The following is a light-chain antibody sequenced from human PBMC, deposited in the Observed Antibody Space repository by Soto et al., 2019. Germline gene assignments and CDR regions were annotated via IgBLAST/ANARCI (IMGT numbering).Light chain of an antibody. CDR2: DVS. Sequence: QSALTQPASVSGSPGQSITISCTGTSSDVGGYNYVSWYQQNPGKAPKLMIYDVSNRPSGVSNRFSGSKSGNTASLTISGLQAEDEADYFCSSYTPSNTLVFGGGTKLTVL. CDR1: SSDVGGYNY. V-gene: IGLV2-14*03. CDR3: SSYTPSNTLV. J-gene: IGLJ3*02.